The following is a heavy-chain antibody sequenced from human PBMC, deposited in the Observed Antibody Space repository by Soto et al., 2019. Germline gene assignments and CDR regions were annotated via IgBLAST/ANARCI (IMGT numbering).Heavy chain of an antibody. D-gene: IGHD2-8*02. CDR3: AKAGGVIDDTTVSRQIDY. CDR2: VDKSAESA. CDR1: EFTFSSYA. V-gene: IGHV3-23*01. Sequence: EVQLLDSGGGLVQPGGSLRLSCAASEFTFSSYAMSWVRQAPGKGLEWVSGVDKSAESAFYADSVKGRFTISRDNSKNTLYLQMNGLRVEDTAVYYCAKAGGVIDDTTVSRQIDYWGQGTLVTVSS. J-gene: IGHJ4*02.